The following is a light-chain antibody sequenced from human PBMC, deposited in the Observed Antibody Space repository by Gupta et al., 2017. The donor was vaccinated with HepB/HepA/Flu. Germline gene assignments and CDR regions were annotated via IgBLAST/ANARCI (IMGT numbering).Light chain of an antibody. CDR3: AAWDTSLNVVV. Sequence: QSVLTQSTSVSGTPGQRVTISCSGSSSNVVRNNVNWYQQLPGTAPKLLIYYNDERPSGVPDRISGSKSGTSASLAISGLQSEDEADYYCAAWDTSLNVVVFGGGTKLTVL. CDR1: SSNVVRNN. CDR2: YND. J-gene: IGLJ2*01. V-gene: IGLV1-44*01.